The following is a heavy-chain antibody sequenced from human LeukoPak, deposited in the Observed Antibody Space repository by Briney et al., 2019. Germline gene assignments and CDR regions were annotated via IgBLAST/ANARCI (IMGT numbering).Heavy chain of an antibody. V-gene: IGHV4-30-4*01. CDR1: GGSLSCGDYY. J-gene: IGHJ5*02. Sequence: SETLSLTCTVSGGSLSCGDYYWSWIRQPPGKGLEWVGYTYYSGSTYYNPSLKNRVSISVDTSKNQFSLNLSSVTAADTAVYYCARPYYYDSRIDPWGQGTLVTVSS. D-gene: IGHD3-22*01. CDR3: ARPYYYDSRIDP. CDR2: TYYSGST.